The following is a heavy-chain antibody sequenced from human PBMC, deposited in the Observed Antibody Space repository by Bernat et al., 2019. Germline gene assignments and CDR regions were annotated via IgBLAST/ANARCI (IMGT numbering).Heavy chain of an antibody. CDR1: GFTFSSYG. J-gene: IGHJ6*02. D-gene: IGHD4-17*01. V-gene: IGHV3-33*01. CDR2: IWYDGSNK. CDR3: AREGHDYGDFGWGYYYYYGMDV. Sequence: QVQLVESGGGVVQPGRSLRLSCAASGFTFSSYGMHWVRQAPGKGLEWVAVIWYDGSNKYYADSVKGRFTISRDNSKNTLYLQMNSLRAEDTAVYYCAREGHDYGDFGWGYYYYYGMDVWGQGTTVTVSS.